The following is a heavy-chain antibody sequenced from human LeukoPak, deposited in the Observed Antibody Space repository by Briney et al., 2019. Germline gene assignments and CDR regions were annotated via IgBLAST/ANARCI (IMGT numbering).Heavy chain of an antibody. V-gene: IGHV3-74*01. D-gene: IGHD6-19*01. CDR2: INSDGSST. CDR3: ARNSTAVAGTGRYFDY. Sequence: PGGSLRLSCAASGFTFSSYWMHWVRQAPGKGLVLVSRINSDGSSTSYADSVKGRFTISRDNAKNSLYLQMNSLRAEDTAVYYCARNSTAVAGTGRYFDYWGQGTLVTVSS. J-gene: IGHJ4*02. CDR1: GFTFSSYW.